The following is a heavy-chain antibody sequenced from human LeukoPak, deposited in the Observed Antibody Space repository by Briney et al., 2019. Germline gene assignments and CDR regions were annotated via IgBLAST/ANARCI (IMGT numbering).Heavy chain of an antibody. CDR3: THSSGWTTDF. J-gene: IGHJ4*02. D-gene: IGHD6-19*01. Sequence: SGPTLVKPTQTLTLTCTFSGFSLSDTAVGVHWIPPPPGKALEWLALVYWNDDNKYSPSLRSRLTVTKDSSKNQVALTMTNMDPVDTATYYCTHSSGWTTDFWGQGILVTVSS. V-gene: IGHV2-5*01. CDR2: VYWNDDN. CDR1: GFSLSDTAVG.